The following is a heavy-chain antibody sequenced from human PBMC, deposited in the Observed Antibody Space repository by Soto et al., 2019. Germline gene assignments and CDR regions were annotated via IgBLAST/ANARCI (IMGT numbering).Heavy chain of an antibody. D-gene: IGHD3-9*01. Sequence: GASVKVSCKASGYTFTSYAISWVRQAPGQGLEWMGWISAYNGNTNYAQKLQGRVTMTTDTSTSTAYMELRSLRSDDTAVYYCARFYDILTGYYAFDYWGQGTLVTVSS. CDR2: ISAYNGNT. CDR3: ARFYDILTGYYAFDY. V-gene: IGHV1-18*01. CDR1: GYTFTSYA. J-gene: IGHJ4*02.